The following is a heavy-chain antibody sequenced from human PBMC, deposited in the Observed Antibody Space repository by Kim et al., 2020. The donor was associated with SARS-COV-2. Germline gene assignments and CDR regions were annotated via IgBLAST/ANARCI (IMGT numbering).Heavy chain of an antibody. Sequence: ASVKVSCKVSGYTLTELSMHWVRQAPGKGLEWMGGFDPEDGETIYARKFQGRVTMTEDTSTDTAYMELSSLRSEDTAVYYCAPARIDYGDYNWFDPWGQGTLVTVSS. V-gene: IGHV1-24*01. J-gene: IGHJ5*02. CDR1: GYTLTELS. CDR2: FDPEDGET. CDR3: APARIDYGDYNWFDP. D-gene: IGHD4-17*01.